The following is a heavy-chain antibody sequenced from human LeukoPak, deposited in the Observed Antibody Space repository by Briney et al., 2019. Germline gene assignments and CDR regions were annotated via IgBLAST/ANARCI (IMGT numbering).Heavy chain of an antibody. J-gene: IGHJ4*02. CDR1: GFTFSSYS. D-gene: IGHD3-10*01. CDR3: AREGSYNYGGY. V-gene: IGHV3-21*01. CDR2: ISSSSSYI. Sequence: GGSLRLSCAASGFTFSSYSMNWVRQAPGKGLEWVSPISSSSSYIYYADSVKGRFTTSRDNAKNSLYLQMNSLRAEDTAVYYCAREGSYNYGGYWGQGTLVTVSS.